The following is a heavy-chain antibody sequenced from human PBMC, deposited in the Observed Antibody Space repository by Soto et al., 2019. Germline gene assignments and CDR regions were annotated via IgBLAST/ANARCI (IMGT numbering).Heavy chain of an antibody. Sequence: SETLSLTCAVYGGSFSGYYWSWIRQPPGKGLEWIGEINHSGSTNYNPSLKSRVTISVDTSKNQFSLKLSSVTAADTAVYYCARGLAMWGQGTLVTVSS. CDR3: ARGLAM. D-gene: IGHD5-18*01. CDR1: GGSFSGYY. V-gene: IGHV4-34*01. J-gene: IGHJ4*02. CDR2: INHSGST.